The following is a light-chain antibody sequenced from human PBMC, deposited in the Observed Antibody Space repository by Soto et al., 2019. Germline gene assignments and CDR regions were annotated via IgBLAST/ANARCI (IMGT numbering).Light chain of an antibody. V-gene: IGLV2-14*01. J-gene: IGLJ2*01. CDR3: SSYTSSSTQV. CDR2: DVS. Sequence: QSALTQPASVSGSPGQSITISCTGTSSDVGVYNYVSWYQQHPGKAPKLMIYDVSNRPSGVSNRFSGSKSGNTASLTISGLQADDEDDYYCSSYTSSSTQVFGGGTKLTVL. CDR1: SSDVGVYNY.